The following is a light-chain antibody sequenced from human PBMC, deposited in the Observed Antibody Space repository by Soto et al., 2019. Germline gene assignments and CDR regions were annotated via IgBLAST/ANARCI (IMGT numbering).Light chain of an antibody. Sequence: QSALTQPASVSGSPGQSITISCTGTSSDGGGYNYVSWYQQHPGKAPKLMIYDVSNRPSGVSNRFSGSKSGNTASLTISGLQAEDEADYYCSSYTSSSTLGRVFGGGTKLTVL. CDR2: DVS. J-gene: IGLJ3*02. CDR3: SSYTSSSTLGRV. CDR1: SSDGGGYNY. V-gene: IGLV2-14*01.